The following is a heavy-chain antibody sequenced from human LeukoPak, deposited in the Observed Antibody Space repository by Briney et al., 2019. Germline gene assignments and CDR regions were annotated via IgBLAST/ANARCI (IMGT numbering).Heavy chain of an antibody. J-gene: IGHJ4*02. Sequence: GASVKVSCKASGYTFSDYFVHWVRQAPGQGLEWMGWINPKSGVTKYTQKFQGRVTIVRDTATSTVYMDLSSLTSDDTAVYFCASGWGSLYYFDFWGQGTLVTVSS. V-gene: IGHV1-2*02. CDR2: INPKSGVT. D-gene: IGHD3-16*01. CDR3: ASGWGSLYYFDF. CDR1: GYTFSDYF.